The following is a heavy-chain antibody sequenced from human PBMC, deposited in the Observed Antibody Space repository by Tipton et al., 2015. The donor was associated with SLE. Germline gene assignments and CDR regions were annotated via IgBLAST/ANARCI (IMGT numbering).Heavy chain of an antibody. D-gene: IGHD3-10*01. Sequence: TLSLTCTVSGGSISNYYWSWIRQPPGKGLEWIGYIYFSGSANYNSSLKSRVTISVDTSKSQFSLKLSSVTAADTAVYYCARDLNYYGSGSYKGWFDPWGQGTLVTLAS. J-gene: IGHJ5*02. V-gene: IGHV4-59*12. CDR1: GGSISNYY. CDR3: ARDLNYYGSGSYKGWFDP. CDR2: IYFSGSA.